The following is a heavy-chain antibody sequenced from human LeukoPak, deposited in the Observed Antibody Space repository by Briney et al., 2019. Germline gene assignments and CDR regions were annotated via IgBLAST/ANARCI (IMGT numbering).Heavy chain of an antibody. D-gene: IGHD5-18*01. Sequence: ASVKVSCKASGYTFTSYAMHWVRQAPGQRLEWMGWINAGNGNTKYSQKFQGRVTITRDTSASTAYMELSSLRSEDTAVYYCASNVATAMAPSSLYYYYYGMDVWGQGTTVTVSS. CDR1: GYTFTSYA. J-gene: IGHJ6*02. V-gene: IGHV1-3*01. CDR2: INAGNGNT. CDR3: ASNVATAMAPSSLYYYYYGMDV.